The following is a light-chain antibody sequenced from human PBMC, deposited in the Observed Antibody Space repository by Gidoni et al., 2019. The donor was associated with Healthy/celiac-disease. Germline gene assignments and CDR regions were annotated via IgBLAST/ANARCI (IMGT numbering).Light chain of an antibody. J-gene: IGLJ2*01. CDR1: KLGDKY. Sequence: SYELTQPPSVSVSPGQTASITCSGDKLGDKYACWYQQKPGQSPVLVIYQDSKRPSGIPERFSGSNAGNTATLTISGTQAMDEADYYCQAWDSSTVLFGGGNKLTVL. CDR3: QAWDSSTVL. CDR2: QDS. V-gene: IGLV3-1*01.